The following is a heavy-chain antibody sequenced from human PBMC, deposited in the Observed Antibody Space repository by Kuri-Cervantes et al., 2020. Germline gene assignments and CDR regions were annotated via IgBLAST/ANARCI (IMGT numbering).Heavy chain of an antibody. J-gene: IGHJ6*02. Sequence: SETLSLTCTVSGGSVSSGSYYWSWIRQPPGKGLEWIGYIYYSGSTNYNPSLKSRVTISVDTSKNQFSLKLSSVTAADTAVYYCARDRGYYGSGSRYYYYYGMDVWGQGTTVTVSS. D-gene: IGHD3-10*01. CDR1: GGSVSSGSYY. CDR2: IYYSGST. V-gene: IGHV4-61*01. CDR3: ARDRGYYGSGSRYYYYYGMDV.